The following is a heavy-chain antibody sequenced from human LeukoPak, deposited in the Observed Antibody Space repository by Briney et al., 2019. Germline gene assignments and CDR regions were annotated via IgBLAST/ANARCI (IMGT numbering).Heavy chain of an antibody. CDR1: GGSISSSSYY. CDR3: ARVGYYPDYYMDV. J-gene: IGHJ6*03. Sequence: SETLSLTCTVSGGSISSSSYYWGWIRQPPGMGLEWIRSFYYSGSTYYNPSLKSRVTISVDTSKNQFSLKLSSVTAADTAVYYCARVGYYPDYYMDVWGKGTTVTVSS. D-gene: IGHD2-21*01. CDR2: FYYSGST. V-gene: IGHV4-39*07.